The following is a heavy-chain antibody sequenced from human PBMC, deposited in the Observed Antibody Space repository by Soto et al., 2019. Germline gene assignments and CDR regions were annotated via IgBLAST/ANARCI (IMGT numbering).Heavy chain of an antibody. Sequence: PGGSLRLSCAASGFTFSSYSMNWVHQAPGKGLEWASSISSSSSYIYYADSVKGRFTISRDNAKNSLYLQMNSLRAEDTAVYYCARGAVADYYYGMDVWGQGTTVTVSS. J-gene: IGHJ6*02. CDR3: ARGAVADYYYGMDV. V-gene: IGHV3-21*01. D-gene: IGHD6-19*01. CDR2: ISSSSSYI. CDR1: GFTFSSYS.